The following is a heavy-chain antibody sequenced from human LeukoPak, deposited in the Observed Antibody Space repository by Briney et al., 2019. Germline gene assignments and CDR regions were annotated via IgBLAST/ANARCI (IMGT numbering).Heavy chain of an antibody. Sequence: ETLSLTCAVYGGSFSGYYWSWIRQPPGKGLEWIGEINHSGSTNYNPSLKSRVTISVDTSKNQFALKLSSVTAADTAVYYCARPRGYSSSWYAPLGYWGQGTLFRVSS. CDR2: INHSGST. J-gene: IGHJ4*02. CDR3: ARPRGYSSSWYAPLGY. D-gene: IGHD6-13*01. V-gene: IGHV4-34*01. CDR1: GGSFSGYY.